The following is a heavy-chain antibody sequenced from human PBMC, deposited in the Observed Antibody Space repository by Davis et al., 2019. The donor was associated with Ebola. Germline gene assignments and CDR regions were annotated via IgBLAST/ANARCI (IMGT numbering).Heavy chain of an antibody. CDR3: ARFSGYYPYYFDY. CDR2: ISSSGGTT. D-gene: IGHD3-22*01. V-gene: IGHV3-23*01. Sequence: GESLKISCAASGFTFSNYAMNWVRQAPGKGLEWVSAISSSGGTTYYADSVRGRFTISRDNSKNTLYLQMDSMRDEDTAVYYCARFSGYYPYYFDYWGQGTLVTVSS. J-gene: IGHJ4*02. CDR1: GFTFSNYA.